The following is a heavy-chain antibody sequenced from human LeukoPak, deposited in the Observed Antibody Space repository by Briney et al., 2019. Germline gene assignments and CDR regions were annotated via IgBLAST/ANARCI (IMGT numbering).Heavy chain of an antibody. CDR2: INHSGST. CDR1: GGSISSYY. D-gene: IGHD3-10*01. J-gene: IGHJ3*02. V-gene: IGHV4-34*01. CDR3: ARPRFTGQPEHAFDI. Sequence: ASETLSLTCTVSGGSISSYYWSWIRQPPGKGLEWIGEINHSGSTNYNPSPKSRVTISVDTSKNQFSLKLSSVTAADTAVYYCARPRFTGQPEHAFDIWGQGTMVTVSS.